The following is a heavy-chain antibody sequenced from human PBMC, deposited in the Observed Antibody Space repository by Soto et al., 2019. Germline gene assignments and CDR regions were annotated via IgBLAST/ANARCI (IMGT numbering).Heavy chain of an antibody. V-gene: IGHV1-24*01. Sequence: GASVKVSCKVSGYSLTELSMHWVRQAPGKGLEWMGGFDPEDGETIYAQKFQGRVTMTEDTSTDTAYMELSSLRSEDAAVYYCATGGKERYFDFDYWGQGTLVTVSS. CDR1: GYSLTELS. CDR3: ATGGKERYFDFDY. J-gene: IGHJ4*02. CDR2: FDPEDGET. D-gene: IGHD3-9*01.